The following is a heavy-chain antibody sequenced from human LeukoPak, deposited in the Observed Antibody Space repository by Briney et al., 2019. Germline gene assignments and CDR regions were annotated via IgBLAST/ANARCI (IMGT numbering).Heavy chain of an antibody. CDR3: AKDGGSHLFDY. J-gene: IGHJ4*02. V-gene: IGHV4-61*01. Sequence: PSETLSLTCTVSGGSVSSGSYCWSWIRQPPGKGLEWIGNIYYSGSTNYNPSLKSRVTISVDTSKNQFSLKLSSVTAADTAVYYCAKDGGSHLFDYWGQGALVTVSS. D-gene: IGHD1-26*01. CDR1: GGSVSSGSYC. CDR2: IYYSGST.